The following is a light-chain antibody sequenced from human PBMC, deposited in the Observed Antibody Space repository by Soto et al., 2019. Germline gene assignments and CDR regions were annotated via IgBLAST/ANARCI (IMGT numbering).Light chain of an antibody. J-gene: IGLJ2*01. CDR2: ENH. V-gene: IGLV1-47*01. Sequence: QSVLTQPPSASGTPGQTVTISCSGSNSNIATYSVYWYQQVPGTAPKLLIYENHQRPSGVPDRFSGSKSDTSASLAIAGLRSGDEAYYYCAAWDYSLTILFGGGTKVTVL. CDR3: AAWDYSLTIL. CDR1: NSNIATYS.